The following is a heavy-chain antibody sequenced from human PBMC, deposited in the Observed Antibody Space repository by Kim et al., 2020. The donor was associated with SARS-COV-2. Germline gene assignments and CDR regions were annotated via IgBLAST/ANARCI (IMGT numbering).Heavy chain of an antibody. J-gene: IGHJ4*02. Sequence: SVKVSCKASGGTFSSYAISWVRQAPGQGLEWMGGIIPIFGTANYAQKFQGRVTITADESTSTAYMELSSLRSEDTAVYYCASSRSGGSPGFDYWGQGTLVTVSS. CDR3: ASSRSGGSPGFDY. CDR1: GGTFSSYA. D-gene: IGHD2-15*01. CDR2: IIPIFGTA. V-gene: IGHV1-69*13.